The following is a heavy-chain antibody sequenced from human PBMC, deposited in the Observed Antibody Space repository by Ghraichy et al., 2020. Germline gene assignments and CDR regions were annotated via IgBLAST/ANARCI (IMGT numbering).Heavy chain of an antibody. J-gene: IGHJ5*02. CDR3: ARIANWFDP. Sequence: SQTLSLTCAVSGGSISSGDYSWSWIRQPPGNGLEWIGSIHQSGSTYFNPSLESRVTISIDKPKNQLSLKLSSVTAADTAVYYCARIANWFDPWGQGTLVTVSS. CDR2: IHQSGST. V-gene: IGHV4-30-2*01. CDR1: GGSISSGDYS.